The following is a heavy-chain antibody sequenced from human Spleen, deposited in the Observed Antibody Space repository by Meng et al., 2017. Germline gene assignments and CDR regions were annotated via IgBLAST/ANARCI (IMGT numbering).Heavy chain of an antibody. V-gene: IGHV3-33*01. CDR2: IWYDGGNE. D-gene: IGHD6-19*01. Sequence: GESLKISCAASGFIFSDYGMHWVRQAPGKGLEWVAVIWYDGGNEYYARSVEGRFTISRDNSKNTLFLQMKSLRVDDTAVYYCARSASGSGWYSDFHFDHWGQGILVTVSS. CDR1: GFIFSDYG. CDR3: ARSASGSGWYSDFHFDH. J-gene: IGHJ4*02.